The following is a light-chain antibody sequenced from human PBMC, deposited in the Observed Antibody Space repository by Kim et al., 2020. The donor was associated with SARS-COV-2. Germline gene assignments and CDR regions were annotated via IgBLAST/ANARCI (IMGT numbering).Light chain of an antibody. J-gene: IGLJ3*02. CDR2: LNSDGSH. V-gene: IGLV4-69*01. Sequence: ASVKLTCTLSSGHSSYAIAWHQQPPEKGPRYLMILNSDGSHSKGDGIPDRFSGSSSGAERYLTISSLQSEDEADYYCQTWDTGIGVFGGGTQLTVL. CDR3: QTWDTGIGV. CDR1: SGHSSYA.